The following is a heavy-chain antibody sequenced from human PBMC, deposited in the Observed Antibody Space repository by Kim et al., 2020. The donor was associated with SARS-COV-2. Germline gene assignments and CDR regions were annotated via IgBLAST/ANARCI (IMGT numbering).Heavy chain of an antibody. CDR1: GFTFSTYA. CDR2: ISGSGDST. D-gene: IGHD6-19*01. CDR3: AKYSSAWYNDAFDI. J-gene: IGHJ3*02. V-gene: IGHV3-23*01. Sequence: GGSLRLSCAVSGFTFSTYAMSWVRQAPGKGLEWVSAISGSGDSTFYADSVRGRFTISRDNSKNTLYLQMYSLRAEDPAVYYCAKYSSAWYNDAFDIWGQGTMVTVSS.